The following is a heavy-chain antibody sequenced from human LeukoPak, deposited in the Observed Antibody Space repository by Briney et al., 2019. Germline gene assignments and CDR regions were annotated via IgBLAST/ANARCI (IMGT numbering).Heavy chain of an antibody. Sequence: GGSLRLSCTASRITLTSSWMTWVRQAPGKGLEWVANIRPDGTIKHYLDSVNGRFTISRDNAKNSLYLQMDSLRGEDTAVYYCVRDTSPAESGQPYDAFDLWGQGTTVTVSS. V-gene: IGHV3-7*01. CDR1: RITLTSSW. D-gene: IGHD1-26*01. J-gene: IGHJ3*01. CDR3: VRDTSPAESGQPYDAFDL. CDR2: IRPDGTIK.